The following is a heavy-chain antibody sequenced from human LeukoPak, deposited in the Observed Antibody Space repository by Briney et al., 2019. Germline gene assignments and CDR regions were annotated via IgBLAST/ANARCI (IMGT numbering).Heavy chain of an antibody. CDR1: GFTFSNYA. D-gene: IGHD6-6*01. J-gene: IGHJ4*02. CDR2: INHSGST. Sequence: PGGSLRLSCAASGFTFSNYAMNWLRQPPGKGLEWIGEINHSGSTNFNPSLKSRVTISMDTSKNQFSLKLSSVTAADTAVYYCARGRSYSSSLSWSPPSHYFDYWGQGTLVTVSS. CDR3: ARGRSYSSSLSWSPPSHYFDY. V-gene: IGHV4-34*01.